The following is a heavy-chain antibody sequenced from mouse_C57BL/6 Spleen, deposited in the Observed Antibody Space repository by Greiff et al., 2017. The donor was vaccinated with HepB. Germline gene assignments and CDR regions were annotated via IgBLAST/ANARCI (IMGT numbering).Heavy chain of an antibody. Sequence: EVKLVESGVGLVKPGGSLKLSCAASGFTFSSYAMSWVRQTPEKRLEWVATISDGGSYTYYPDNVKGRFTISRDNAKNNLYLQMSHLKSEDTAMYYCARGSNGVFDYWGQSTTLTVPS. D-gene: IGHD1-1*01. CDR2: ISDGGSYT. CDR3: ARGSNGVFDY. J-gene: IGHJ2*01. V-gene: IGHV5-4*03. CDR1: GFTFSSYA.